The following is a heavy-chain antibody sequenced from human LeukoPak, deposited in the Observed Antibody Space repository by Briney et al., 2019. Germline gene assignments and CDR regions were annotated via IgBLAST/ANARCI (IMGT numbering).Heavy chain of an antibody. Sequence: GGSLRLSCAASGFTFSSYAMHWVRQAPGKGLEWVAVISYDGSNKYYADSVKGRFTISRDNSKNTLYLQMNSLRAEDTGVYYCASGGTGGSSWFSIDYWGQGTLVTVSS. V-gene: IGHV3-30-3*01. CDR2: ISYDGSNK. CDR3: ASGGTGGSSWFSIDY. D-gene: IGHD6-13*01. J-gene: IGHJ4*02. CDR1: GFTFSSYA.